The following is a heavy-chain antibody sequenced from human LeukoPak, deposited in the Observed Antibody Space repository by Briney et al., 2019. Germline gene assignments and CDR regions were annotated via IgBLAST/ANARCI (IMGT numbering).Heavy chain of an antibody. CDR3: ARGSLYYDILTGYSVGDASGDAFDI. D-gene: IGHD3-9*01. Sequence: PSQTLSLTCTVSGGSISSGSYYWSWIRQPAGKGLEWIGRIYTSGRTNYNPSLKSRDTISVDTSKNQFSLKLGSVTAADTAVYYCARGSLYYDILTGYSVGDASGDAFDIWGQGTMVTVSS. CDR2: IYTSGRT. V-gene: IGHV4-61*02. J-gene: IGHJ3*02. CDR1: GGSISSGSYY.